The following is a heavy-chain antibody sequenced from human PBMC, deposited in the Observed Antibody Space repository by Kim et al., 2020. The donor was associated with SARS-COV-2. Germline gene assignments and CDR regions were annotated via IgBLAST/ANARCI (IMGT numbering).Heavy chain of an antibody. CDR2: IWYDGKKN. CDR3: ASPLYCSGGSCYL. Sequence: GGSLRLSCAASGFTFSNYGMHWVRQAPGKGLEWVAVIWYDGKKNYYTDSVKGRFTISRDNSKNTLYLQMNSLRAEDTAVYYCASPLYCSGGSCYLWGQGTLVTVSS. CDR1: GFTFSNYG. V-gene: IGHV3-33*01. D-gene: IGHD2-15*01. J-gene: IGHJ4*02.